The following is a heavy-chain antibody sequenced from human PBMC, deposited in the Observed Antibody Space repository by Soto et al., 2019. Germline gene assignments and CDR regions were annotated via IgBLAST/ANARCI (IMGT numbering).Heavy chain of an antibody. CDR2: ITAGNGNL. CDR1: GYTFTSHA. CDR3: ARGDCGTTTGYPGYFDL. D-gene: IGHD2-2*01. Sequence: QVQLVQSGAEVKKPGASVKVSCKASGYTFTSHAMHWVRQAPGQRLEWMGWITAGNGNLRYSENFQGRAPITRDTSASTAYMELNSLISEDTAVYYCARGDCGTTTGYPGYFDLWGQGTLVTVSS. J-gene: IGHJ4*02. V-gene: IGHV1-3*01.